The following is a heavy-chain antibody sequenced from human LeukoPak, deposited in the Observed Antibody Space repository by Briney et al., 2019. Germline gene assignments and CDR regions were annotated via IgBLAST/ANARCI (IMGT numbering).Heavy chain of an antibody. Sequence: GGSLRLSCAASGFIFSRYGMHWVRQAPGKGLEWVAVVSYDGTETKYADSVKGRLNLSRDNSKNTLYLQMNSLRAEDTAVYYCAKCNRYYYDSSGYSAADYWGQGTLVTVSS. CDR1: GFIFSRYG. J-gene: IGHJ4*02. CDR3: AKCNRYYYDSSGYSAADY. D-gene: IGHD3-22*01. CDR2: VSYDGTET. V-gene: IGHV3-30*18.